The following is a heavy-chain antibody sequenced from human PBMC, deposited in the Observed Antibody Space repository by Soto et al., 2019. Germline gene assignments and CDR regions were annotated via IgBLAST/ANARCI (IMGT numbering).Heavy chain of an antibody. D-gene: IGHD2-21*01. CDR1: GYSFSTSW. CDR3: ARATIAGIRGYVDY. Sequence: PGESLKISCQGSGYSFSTSWIGWVRQMPGKGLEWMGIIYPGDSDTRYSPSFQGQVTISADKSISTAFLQWSSLKASDTATYYCARATIAGIRGYVDYWGQGTLVT. V-gene: IGHV5-51*01. J-gene: IGHJ4*02. CDR2: IYPGDSDT.